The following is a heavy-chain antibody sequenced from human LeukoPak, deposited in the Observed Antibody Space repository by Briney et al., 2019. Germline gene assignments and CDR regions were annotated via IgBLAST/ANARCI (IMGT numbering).Heavy chain of an antibody. CDR1: GFTFTIYG. J-gene: IGHJ4*02. CDR3: AKKAAPVSAIRAGFDY. D-gene: IGHD2-21*01. V-gene: IGHV3-30*18. Sequence: QPGRSLRLSCSASGFTFTIYGMHWVRQAPGKGLEWVAVISYDGITNYYADSVKGRFTVSRDNSENTLYLQMNSLRPDDTAVYYCAKKAAPVSAIRAGFDYWGQGTLVTVSS. CDR2: ISYDGITN.